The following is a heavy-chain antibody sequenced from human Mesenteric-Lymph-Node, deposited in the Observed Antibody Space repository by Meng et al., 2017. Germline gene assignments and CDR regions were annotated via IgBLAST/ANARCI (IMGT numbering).Heavy chain of an antibody. CDR3: ARDSPVDTAMVALFMDV. CDR1: GYTFTSYG. Sequence: ASVKVSCKASGYTFTSYGISWVRQAPGQGLEWMGWISAYNGNTNYAQKLQGRVTMTRDTSTSTVYMELSSLRSEDTAVYYCARDSPVDTAMVALFMDVWGQGTTVTVSS. D-gene: IGHD5-18*01. V-gene: IGHV1-18*01. J-gene: IGHJ6*02. CDR2: ISAYNGNT.